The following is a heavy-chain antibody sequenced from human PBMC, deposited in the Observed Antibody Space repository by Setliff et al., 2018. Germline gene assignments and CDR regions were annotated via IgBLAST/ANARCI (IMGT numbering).Heavy chain of an antibody. CDR1: GGSFSGYY. V-gene: IGHV4-34*01. Sequence: PSETLSLTCAVYGGSFSGYYWSWIRQPPGKGLEWIGEINHSGSTNYNPSLKSRVTISVDTSKNQFSLKLSSVTAADTAVYYCARLGGSSTSGGFYYFYYYMDVWGKGTTVTVSS. CDR3: ARLGGSSTSGGFYYFYYYMDV. J-gene: IGHJ6*03. D-gene: IGHD2-2*01. CDR2: INHSGST.